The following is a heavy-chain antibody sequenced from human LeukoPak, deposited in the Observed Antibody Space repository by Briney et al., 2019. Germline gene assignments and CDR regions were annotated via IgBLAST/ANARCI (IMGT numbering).Heavy chain of an antibody. J-gene: IGHJ3*02. CDR2: IYTSGST. Sequence: SETLSLTCTVSGGSISSYYWSWIRQPAGKGLGWIGRIYTSGSTNYNPSLKSRVTMSVDTSKNQFSLKLSSVTAADTAVYYCAREKRRYSSSWYDAFDIWGQGTMVTVSS. CDR1: GGSISSYY. D-gene: IGHD6-13*01. V-gene: IGHV4-4*07. CDR3: AREKRRYSSSWYDAFDI.